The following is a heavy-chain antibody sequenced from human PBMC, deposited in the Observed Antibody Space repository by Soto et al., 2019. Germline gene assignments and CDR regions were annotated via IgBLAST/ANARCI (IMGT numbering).Heavy chain of an antibody. Sequence: QVQLQESGPGLVKPSETLSLTCTVSGGSVSSGSYYWSWIRQPPGKGLEWIGYIYYSGSTNYNPSPKSRVTISVDTSKNQFSLKLSSVTAADTAVYYCARVGATTDYWGQGTLVTVSS. CDR3: ARVGATTDY. D-gene: IGHD1-26*01. CDR1: GGSVSSGSYY. CDR2: IYYSGST. J-gene: IGHJ4*02. V-gene: IGHV4-61*01.